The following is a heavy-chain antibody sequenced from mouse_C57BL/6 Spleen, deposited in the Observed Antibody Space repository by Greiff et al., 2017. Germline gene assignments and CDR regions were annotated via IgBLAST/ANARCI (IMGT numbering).Heavy chain of an antibody. CDR3: AGGHDRVFAY. V-gene: IGHV5-4*01. J-gene: IGHJ3*01. Sequence: EVQLQESGGGLVKPGGSLKLSCAASGFTFSSYAMSWVRQTPEKRLEWVATISDGGSYTYYPDNVKGRFTISRDNAKNNLYLQMSHLKSEDTAMYYCAGGHDRVFAYWGQGTLVTVSA. D-gene: IGHD6-1*01. CDR1: GFTFSSYA. CDR2: ISDGGSYT.